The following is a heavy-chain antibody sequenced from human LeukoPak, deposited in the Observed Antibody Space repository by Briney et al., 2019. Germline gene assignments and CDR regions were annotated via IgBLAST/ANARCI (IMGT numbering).Heavy chain of an antibody. CDR1: GFTFSNSA. CDR3: ATRSYRLYFDY. D-gene: IGHD1-26*01. CDR2: ISGSGGST. Sequence: PGGSLRLSCAASGFTFSNSALSWVRQAPGKGLEWVSDISGSGGSTYYADSVKGRFTISRDNSKNTLYLQMNSLSTEDTAVYYCATRSYRLYFDYWGQGTRVTVSS. V-gene: IGHV3-23*01. J-gene: IGHJ4*02.